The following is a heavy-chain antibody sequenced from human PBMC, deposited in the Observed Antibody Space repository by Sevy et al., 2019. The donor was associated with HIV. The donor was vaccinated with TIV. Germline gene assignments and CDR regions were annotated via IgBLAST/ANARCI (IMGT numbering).Heavy chain of an antibody. J-gene: IGHJ4*02. CDR3: SDGDSGPYYFDY. V-gene: IGHV3-73*01. Sequence: GGSLRLSCAASGFTFSGSTIYWVRQASGKGLEWIGRSRMKANAYATSYAASVKGRFTISRDDSKNTAYLQMNSLKTEDTAVYYCSDGDSGPYYFDYWGQGTLVTVSS. CDR1: GFTFSGST. D-gene: IGHD4-17*01. CDR2: SRMKANAYAT.